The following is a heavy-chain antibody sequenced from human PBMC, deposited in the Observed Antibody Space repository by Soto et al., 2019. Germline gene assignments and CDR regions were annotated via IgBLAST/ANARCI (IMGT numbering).Heavy chain of an antibody. J-gene: IGHJ4*02. D-gene: IGHD5-18*01. V-gene: IGHV3-23*01. CDR2: ISGGGDGT. CDR1: GFTFSWFA. Sequence: EVQVLESGGGVVNPGGSLRLSCAASGFTFSWFAMSWVRQAPGKGLEYVSFISGGGDGTFYAASVKGRFSISRDNSMNIVYLQMTSLRAEDTAVYYCAKMRGYPYGEDHFDYWGQGTLVTVSS. CDR3: AKMRGYPYGEDHFDY.